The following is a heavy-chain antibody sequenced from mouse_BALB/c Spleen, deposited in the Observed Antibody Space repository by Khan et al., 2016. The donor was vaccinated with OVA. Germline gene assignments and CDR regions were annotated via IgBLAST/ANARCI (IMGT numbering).Heavy chain of an antibody. CDR2: INPDNAGT. J-gene: IGHJ3*01. D-gene: IGHD4-1*01. V-gene: IGHV1S136*01. CDR3: AREASSWDFSFPY. Sequence: VQLQQSGPELVEPGASVKMSCKASGYTFTNYVIHWVKQKPGQGLEWIGYINPDNAGTRYNEKFKGKATLTSDISSPSAYMELLSLTSEDSAVYYCAREASSWDFSFPYWGQGTLVTVSA. CDR1: GYTFTNYV.